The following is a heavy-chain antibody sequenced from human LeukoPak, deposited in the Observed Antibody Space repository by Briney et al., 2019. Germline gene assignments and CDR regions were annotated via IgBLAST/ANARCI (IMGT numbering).Heavy chain of an antibody. J-gene: IGHJ4*02. CDR2: INPSGGST. V-gene: IGHV1-46*01. CDR3: ARDFGTSRIAAPVWGFDY. Sequence: ASVKVSCKASGYTFTTYYIHWVRQAPGQGLEWMGIINPSGGSTTYAQKFQGRVTMTRDMTTSTVYMELSSLRSEDTAVYYCARDFGTSRIAAPVWGFDYWGQGTLVTVSS. CDR1: GYTFTTYY. D-gene: IGHD6-6*01.